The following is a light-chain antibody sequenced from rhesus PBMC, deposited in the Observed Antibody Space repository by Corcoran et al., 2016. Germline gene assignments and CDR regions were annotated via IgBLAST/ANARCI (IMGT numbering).Light chain of an antibody. CDR3: QQYNGAPLT. V-gene: IGKV1-21*01. CDR1: QDISNW. J-gene: IGKJ4*01. Sequence: DIQMTQSPSSLSASIGDRVTITFRASQDISNWLAWYQQKPGKPPKLLIYKASSLQSGVPSRLSGSGSGTDCTTTSNSLQPEDCATYYCQQYNGAPLTFGGGTKVEIE. CDR2: KAS.